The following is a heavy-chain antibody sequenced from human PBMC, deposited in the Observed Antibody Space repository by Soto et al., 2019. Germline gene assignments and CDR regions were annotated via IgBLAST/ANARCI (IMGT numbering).Heavy chain of an antibody. CDR3: ARDTVSTISYPRFDP. Sequence: SESRSLTCVVSGGSISSGDYCWSWIRQPPGKGLEWIGYIYYSGSTYYNPSLKSRVTISVDTSKNQFSLKLSSVTAAYTAVYYCARDTVSTISYPRFDPWGQGTLVTVSS. V-gene: IGHV4-30-4*01. D-gene: IGHD5-12*01. CDR1: GGSISSGDYC. CDR2: IYYSGST. J-gene: IGHJ5*02.